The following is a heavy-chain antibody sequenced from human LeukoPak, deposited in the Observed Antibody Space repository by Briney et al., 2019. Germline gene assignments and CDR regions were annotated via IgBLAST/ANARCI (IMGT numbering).Heavy chain of an antibody. CDR2: INPNSGGT. Sequence: ASVKVSCKASGYTFTGYYMHWVRQAPGQGLEWMGWINPNSGGTNYAQKFQGRVTMTRDTSISTAYMEMSRLRSDDTAVYYCARAVDTAMSGDLWGQGTLVTVSS. J-gene: IGHJ5*02. CDR1: GYTFTGYY. V-gene: IGHV1-2*02. CDR3: ARAVDTAMSGDL. D-gene: IGHD5-18*01.